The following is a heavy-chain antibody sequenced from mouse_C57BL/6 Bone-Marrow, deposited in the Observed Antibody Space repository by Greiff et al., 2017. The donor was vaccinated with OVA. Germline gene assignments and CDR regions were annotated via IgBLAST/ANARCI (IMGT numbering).Heavy chain of an antibody. CDR1: GYTFTSYG. J-gene: IGHJ2*01. D-gene: IGHD1-1*01. CDR3: ARGDFHYYGSSYGY. CDR2: IYPRSGNT. Sequence: QVRLKQSGAELARPGASVKLSCKASGYTFTSYGISWVKQRTGQGLEWIGEIYPRSGNTYYNEKFKGKATLTADKSSSTAYMELRSLTSEDSAVYFCARGDFHYYGSSYGYWGQGTTLTVSS. V-gene: IGHV1-81*01.